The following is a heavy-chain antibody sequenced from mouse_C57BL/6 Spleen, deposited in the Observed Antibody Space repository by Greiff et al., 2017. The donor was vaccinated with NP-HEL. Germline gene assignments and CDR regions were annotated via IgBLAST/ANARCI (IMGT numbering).Heavy chain of an antibody. CDR2: INPNNGGT. CDR3: ARGDYDVGYFDV. Sequence: VQLQQSGPELVKPGASVKMSCKASGYTFTDYNMHWVKQSPGQSLEWIGYINPNNGGTSYNQKFKGKATLTVNKSSSTAYMELRSLTSEDSAVYYCARGDYDVGYFDVWGTGTTVTVSS. CDR1: GYTFTDYN. D-gene: IGHD2-4*01. V-gene: IGHV1-22*01. J-gene: IGHJ1*03.